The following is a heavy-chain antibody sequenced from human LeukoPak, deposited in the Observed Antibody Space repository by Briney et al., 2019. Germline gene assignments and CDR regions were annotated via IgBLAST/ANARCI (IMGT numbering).Heavy chain of an antibody. CDR3: AKVVASSDYYSLYY. CDR1: GFTFSSYA. V-gene: IGHV3-23*01. CDR2: ISGSGDST. Sequence: GGSLRLSCAASGFTFSSYAMNWVRQAPGKGLEWVSAISGSGDSTHYADSVKGRFTISRDNSMNTLYLQMNSLRAEDTAVYYCAKVVASSDYYSLYYWGQGTLVTVSS. J-gene: IGHJ4*02. D-gene: IGHD3-22*01.